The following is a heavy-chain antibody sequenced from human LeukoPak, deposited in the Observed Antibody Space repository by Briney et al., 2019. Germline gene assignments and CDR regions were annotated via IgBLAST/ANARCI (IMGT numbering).Heavy chain of an antibody. V-gene: IGHV3-7*01. Sequence: PGGSLRLSCAASGFTFSTYWMAWVRQAPGKGLEWVANIKGDESARHQADSVKGRFTISRDNAQNSLYLQMSSLRGEDTAAYYCARDVGGSLDYWGQGTLVTVSS. CDR3: ARDVGGSLDY. D-gene: IGHD1-26*01. CDR2: IKGDESAR. CDR1: GFTFSTYW. J-gene: IGHJ4*02.